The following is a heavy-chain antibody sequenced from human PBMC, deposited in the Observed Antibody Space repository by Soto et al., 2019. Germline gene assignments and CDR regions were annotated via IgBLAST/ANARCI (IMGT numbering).Heavy chain of an antibody. CDR2: ISVYNGNT. D-gene: IGHD3-3*01. Sequence: ASVKVSCKASGYTFTSYGISWVRQAPGQGLGWMGWISVYNGNTNYAQKFQGRVTMTTDTSTSTAYMELRSLRSDDTAVYYCARVYDFWSGYQTPFDYWGQGTLVTVSS. V-gene: IGHV1-18*01. J-gene: IGHJ4*02. CDR1: GYTFTSYG. CDR3: ARVYDFWSGYQTPFDY.